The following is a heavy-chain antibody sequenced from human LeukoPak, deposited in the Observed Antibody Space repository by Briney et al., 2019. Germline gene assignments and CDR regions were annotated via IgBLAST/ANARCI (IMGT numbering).Heavy chain of an antibody. CDR3: AKDSGSIVGATGYFDY. Sequence: GGSLRLSCAASEFTFVRYAMHWVRQAPGKGLEWVSLISGDGGSTYYADSVKGRFTISRDNSKNSLYLQMNSLRTEDTALYYCAKDSGSIVGATGYFDYWGQGTLVTVSS. J-gene: IGHJ4*02. V-gene: IGHV3-43*02. CDR2: ISGDGGST. CDR1: EFTFVRYA. D-gene: IGHD1-26*01.